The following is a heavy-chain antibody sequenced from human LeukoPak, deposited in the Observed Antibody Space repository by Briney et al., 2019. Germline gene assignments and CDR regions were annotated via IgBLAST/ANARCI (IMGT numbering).Heavy chain of an antibody. CDR2: ISYDGSNK. Sequence: PGRSLRLSCAASGFTFSSYGMHWVRQAPGKGLEGVAVISYDGSNKYYADSVKGRFTISRDNSKNTLYLQMNSLRAEDTAVYYCAKDRWERDTAMVTPDYWGQGTLVTVSS. J-gene: IGHJ4*02. V-gene: IGHV3-30*18. CDR1: GFTFSSYG. D-gene: IGHD5-18*01. CDR3: AKDRWERDTAMVTPDY.